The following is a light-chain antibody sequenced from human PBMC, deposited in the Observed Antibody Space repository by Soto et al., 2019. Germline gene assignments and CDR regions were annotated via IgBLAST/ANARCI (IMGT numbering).Light chain of an antibody. CDR1: QSISSW. J-gene: IGKJ1*01. V-gene: IGKV1-5*01. CDR3: QQYNHYWT. CDR2: DAS. Sequence: DIQMTQSPSTLSASVGDRVTITCRASQSISSWLAWYQQKPGKAPKVLIYDASSLESGVPSRFSGSGSGTEFSLTISSLQTDDFATYYCQQYNHYWTFGQGTKVEIX.